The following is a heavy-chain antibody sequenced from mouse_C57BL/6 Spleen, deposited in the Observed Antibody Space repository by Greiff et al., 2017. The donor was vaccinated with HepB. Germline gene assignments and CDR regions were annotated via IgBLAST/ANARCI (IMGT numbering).Heavy chain of an antibody. CDR2: IYPGDGDT. CDR3: ARRGVARDYFDY. CDR1: GYAFSSSW. J-gene: IGHJ2*01. Sequence: QVQLQQSGPELVKPGASVKISCKASGYAFSSSWMNWVKQRPGKGLEWIGRIYPGDGDTNYNGKFKGKATLTADKSSSTAYMQLSSLTSEDSAVYFCARRGVARDYFDYWCQGTTLTVSS. V-gene: IGHV1-82*01. D-gene: IGHD1-1*01.